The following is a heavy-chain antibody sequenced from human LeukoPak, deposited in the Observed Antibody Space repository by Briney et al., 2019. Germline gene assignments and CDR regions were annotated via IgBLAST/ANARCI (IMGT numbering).Heavy chain of an antibody. CDR1: EFTVSSNY. CDR3: ARDSLTMIVGRQKRGLDY. CDR2: IRSSTTYV. J-gene: IGHJ4*02. D-gene: IGHD3-22*01. V-gene: IGHV3-21*01. Sequence: NPGGSLRLSCAASEFTVSSNYMNWVRQAPGKGLEWVSSIRSSTTYVYYADSVKGRFTISRDNAKNSLYLQMNSLRAEDTAVYYCARDSLTMIVGRQKRGLDYWGQGTLVTVSS.